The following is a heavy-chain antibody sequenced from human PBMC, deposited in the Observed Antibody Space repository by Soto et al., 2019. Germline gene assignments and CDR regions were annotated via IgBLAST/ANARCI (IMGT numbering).Heavy chain of an antibody. V-gene: IGHV3-74*01. J-gene: IGHJ5*02. CDR3: AREKYSSGGAWFDP. CDR2: INRDGSST. D-gene: IGHD6-19*01. CDR1: GFTFSSYW. Sequence: GGSLRLSCAASGFTFSSYWMHWVRQAPGKGLVWVSRINRDGSSTSYADSVKGRFTISRDNAKNTLYLQMNSLRAEDTAVYYCAREKYSSGGAWFDPWGQGTLVTVSS.